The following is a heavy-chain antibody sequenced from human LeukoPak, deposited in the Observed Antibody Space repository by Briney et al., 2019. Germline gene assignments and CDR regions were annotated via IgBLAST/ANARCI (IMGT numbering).Heavy chain of an antibody. CDR3: VTVGRLHYVLED. Sequence: ASVKVSCKTSGHTFPKNGISWVRQAPGQGLEWMGWVVSHTGHTKYTQKFQGRVIMTTDTSTATSYMELRSLKSDDTAIYYRVTVGRLHYVLEDWGQGTLVTVSS. CDR2: VVSHTGHT. V-gene: IGHV1-18*01. J-gene: IGHJ4*02. CDR1: GHTFPKNG. D-gene: IGHD3-3*01.